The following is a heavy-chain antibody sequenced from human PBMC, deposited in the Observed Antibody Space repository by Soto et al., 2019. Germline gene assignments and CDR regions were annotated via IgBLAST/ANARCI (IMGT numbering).Heavy chain of an antibody. D-gene: IGHD3-3*01. Sequence: QVQLQESGPGLVKPSETLSLTCAVSGGSVSSGSYYWSWIRQPPGKGLEWIGSFYSSGSTSYNPSLESRVTISVDTSKNQFSLKLSSVTAADTAVYYCARTNEFWSGTLRHDAFDIWGQGTTVTVSS. CDR3: ARTNEFWSGTLRHDAFDI. J-gene: IGHJ3*02. CDR1: GGSVSSGSYY. V-gene: IGHV4-61*01. CDR2: FYSSGST.